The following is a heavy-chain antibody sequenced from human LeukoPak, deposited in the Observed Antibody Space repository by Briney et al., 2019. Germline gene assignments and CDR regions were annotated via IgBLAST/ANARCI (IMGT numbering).Heavy chain of an antibody. Sequence: GGSLRLSCAASGFIFSSYAMHWVRQAPGKGLEWVAVISYDGSNKHYADSVKGRFTISRDNSKNTLYLQMNSLRAEDTAVYYCARDLTDYDYVWGSYAIPLYWGQGTLVTVSS. CDR2: ISYDGSNK. V-gene: IGHV3-30-3*01. J-gene: IGHJ4*02. CDR1: GFIFSSYA. D-gene: IGHD3-16*01. CDR3: ARDLTDYDYVWGSYAIPLY.